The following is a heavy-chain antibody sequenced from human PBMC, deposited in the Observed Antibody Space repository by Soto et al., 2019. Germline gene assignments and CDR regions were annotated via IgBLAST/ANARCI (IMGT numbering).Heavy chain of an antibody. V-gene: IGHV4-34*01. Sequence: SETLSLTCAVYGGSFSGYYWSWIRQPPGKGLEWIGEINHSGSTNYNPSLKSRVTISVDTSKNQFSLKLSSVTAADTAVYYCAGRYCNGGSCYLGAFDIWGQGTMVSVS. CDR1: GGSFSGYY. CDR2: INHSGST. D-gene: IGHD2-15*01. J-gene: IGHJ3*02. CDR3: AGRYCNGGSCYLGAFDI.